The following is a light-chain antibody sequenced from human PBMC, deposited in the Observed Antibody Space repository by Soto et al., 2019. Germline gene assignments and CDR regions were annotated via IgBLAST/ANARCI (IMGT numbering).Light chain of an antibody. CDR1: SGHSNYA. J-gene: IGLJ3*02. CDR2: LNSDGSH. CDR3: QTWGAGINWV. Sequence: QPVLTQSPSASASLGASVKLTCTLSSGHSNYAIAWHQQQPEKGPRFLMKLNSDGSHWKGDGIPDRFSGSSSGAERYLTISSLQSEDEGDYFCQTWGAGINWVFGGGTKLTVL. V-gene: IGLV4-69*01.